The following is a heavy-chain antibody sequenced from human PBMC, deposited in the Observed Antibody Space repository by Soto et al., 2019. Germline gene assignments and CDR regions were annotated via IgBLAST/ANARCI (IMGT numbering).Heavy chain of an antibody. CDR1: GGSISSSSYY. CDR3: ARPSGSFLYYFDY. Sequence: SETLSLTCTVSGGSISSSSYYWGWIRQPPGKGLEWIGSIYYSGSTYYNPSLKSRVTISVDTSKNQFSLKLSSVTAADTAVYYCARPSGSFLYYFDYWGQGTLVTVSS. D-gene: IGHD1-26*01. J-gene: IGHJ4*02. CDR2: IYYSGST. V-gene: IGHV4-39*01.